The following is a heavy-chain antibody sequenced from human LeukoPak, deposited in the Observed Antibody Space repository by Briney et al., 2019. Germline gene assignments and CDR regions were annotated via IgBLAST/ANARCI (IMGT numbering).Heavy chain of an antibody. CDR2: INSDGSTT. J-gene: IGHJ3*02. CDR1: GFTFSSYL. Sequence: GGSLRLSCAASGFTFSSYLMHWVRQAPGKWLVWVSRINSDGSTTSYADSVKGRFTISRDNAKNTLYLQVNSLRAEDTAVYYCAREYRDAYDIWGQGTMLTVSS. CDR3: AREYRDAYDI. D-gene: IGHD3-16*02. V-gene: IGHV3-74*01.